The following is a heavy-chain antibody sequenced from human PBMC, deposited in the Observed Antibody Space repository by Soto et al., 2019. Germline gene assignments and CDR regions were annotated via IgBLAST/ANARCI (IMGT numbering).Heavy chain of an antibody. CDR3: AREAPPPYGVGAFDI. CDR1: GFTFSSYW. J-gene: IGHJ3*02. V-gene: IGHV3-7*03. CDR2: IKQDGSEK. D-gene: IGHD3-10*01. Sequence: EVQLVESGGGLVQPGGSLRLSCAASGFTFSSYWMSWVRQAPGKGLEWVANIKQDGSEKYYVDSVKGRFTISRDNAKNSLYLQMNSLRAEDTAVYYCAREAPPPYGVGAFDIWGQGTMVTVSS.